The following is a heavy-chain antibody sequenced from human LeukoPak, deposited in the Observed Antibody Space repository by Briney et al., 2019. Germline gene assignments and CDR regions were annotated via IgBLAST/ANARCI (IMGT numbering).Heavy chain of an antibody. CDR1: GYTFTTYR. CDR3: ARTYDSSGYYFEVSAFDI. Sequence: GESLQISCEGSGYTFTTYRIAWVRQMPGKGLEWMGIIYPGDSDTRYSPSFQGQVTISADKSISTAYLQWSSLKASDTAMYYCARTYDSSGYYFEVSAFDIWGQGTMLTVSS. D-gene: IGHD3-22*01. V-gene: IGHV5-51*01. J-gene: IGHJ3*02. CDR2: IYPGDSDT.